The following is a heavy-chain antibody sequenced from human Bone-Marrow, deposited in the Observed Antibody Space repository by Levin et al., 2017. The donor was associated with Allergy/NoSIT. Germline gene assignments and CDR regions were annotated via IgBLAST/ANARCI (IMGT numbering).Heavy chain of an antibody. CDR2: IYYNGST. D-gene: IGHD3-10*01. V-gene: IGHV4-31*03. Sequence: RPSETLSLTCTVSGASIRSGAYYWSWVRQPPGQGLEWIGYIYYNGSTYFNPSLKSRVSISVDTSKNQFSLKLSSVTAADTAHYYCARVLAGFDGSAMAYDYWGRGSLVTVSS. J-gene: IGHJ4*02. CDR1: GASIRSGAYY. CDR3: ARVLAGFDGSAMAYDY.